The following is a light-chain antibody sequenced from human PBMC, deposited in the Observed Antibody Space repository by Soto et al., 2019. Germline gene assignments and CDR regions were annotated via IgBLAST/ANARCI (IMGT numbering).Light chain of an antibody. J-gene: IGLJ3*02. V-gene: IGLV2-8*01. CDR1: SSDVGGYNY. CDR2: EVS. Sequence: QSVLTQPPSASGSPGQSVTISCTGTSSDVGGYNYVSWYQQHPGKAPKLMIYEVSKRPSGFPDRFSGSKSGNTASLTVSGLQAEDEADYYCSSYAGSNNLGVFGGGTQLTVL. CDR3: SSYAGSNNLGV.